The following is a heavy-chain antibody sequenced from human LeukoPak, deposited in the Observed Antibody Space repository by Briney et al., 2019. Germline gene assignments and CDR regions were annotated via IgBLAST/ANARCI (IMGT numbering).Heavy chain of an antibody. V-gene: IGHV4-34*01. J-gene: IGHJ4*02. D-gene: IGHD5-18*01. CDR2: INHSGST. CDR3: ARGGGYSYGYPPGSY. Sequence: SETLSLTCAVYGGSFSGYYWSWIRQPPGKGLEWIGEINHSGSTNYNPSLKSRVTISVDTSKNQFSLKLSSVTAADTAVYYCARGGGYSYGYPPGSYWGQGTLVTVSS. CDR1: GGSFSGYY.